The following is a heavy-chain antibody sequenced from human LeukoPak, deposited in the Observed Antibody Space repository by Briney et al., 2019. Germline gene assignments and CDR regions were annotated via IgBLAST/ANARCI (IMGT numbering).Heavy chain of an antibody. Sequence: GRSLRLSCAASGFTFSSYGMHWVRQAPGKGLEWVAVISYDGSNKYYADSVKGRFTISRDNSKNTLYLQMNSLRAEDTAVYYCAKIDAPFTIYDYWGQGTLVTVSS. J-gene: IGHJ4*02. V-gene: IGHV3-30*18. CDR1: GFTFSSYG. CDR2: ISYDGSNK. CDR3: AKIDAPFTIYDY. D-gene: IGHD3-3*01.